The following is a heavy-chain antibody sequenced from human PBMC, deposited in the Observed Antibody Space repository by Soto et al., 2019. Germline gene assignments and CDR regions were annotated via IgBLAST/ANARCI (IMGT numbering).Heavy chain of an antibody. CDR2: ISYDGSNK. V-gene: IGHV3-30-3*01. J-gene: IGHJ2*01. CDR3: ARGLGYDILTNYFMGWHFAL. Sequence: QVQLVESGGGVVQPGRSLRLSCAASGFTFSSYTIHWVRQAPGKGLEWVAVISYDGSNKYYADSVKGRFTISRDNSKNKVYLQMNSLRADDTSVYYCARGLGYDILTNYFMGWHFALSGRGTLVTVSS. D-gene: IGHD3-9*01. CDR1: GFTFSSYT.